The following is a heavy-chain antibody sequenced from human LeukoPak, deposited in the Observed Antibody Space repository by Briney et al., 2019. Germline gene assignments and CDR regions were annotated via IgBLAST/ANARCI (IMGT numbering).Heavy chain of an antibody. CDR1: GLTLRNYA. D-gene: IGHD6-13*01. CDR2: ISNDGSMI. Sequence: GGSQRLSCSASGLTLRNYAMQRVRQAPGKGLEWVTLISNDGSMIYYADSVKGRFTLSRDNSKNTLYLQINSLRVEETAVYYWGGDREQLRLFDNWGQATLVTVSS. V-gene: IGHV3-30*04. CDR3: GGDREQLRLFDN. J-gene: IGHJ4*02.